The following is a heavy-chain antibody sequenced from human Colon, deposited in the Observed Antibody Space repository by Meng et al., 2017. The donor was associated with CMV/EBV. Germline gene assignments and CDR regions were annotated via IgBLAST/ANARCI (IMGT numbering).Heavy chain of an antibody. CDR2: ISSSGSTI. CDR1: GFTFSSYE. J-gene: IGHJ4*02. Sequence: GESLKISCAASGFTFSSYEMNWVRQAPGKGLEWVSYISSSGSTIYYADSVKGRFTISRDNAKNSLYLQMNGLRAEDTAVYYCARAVEMATIVGYFDYWGQGTLVTVSS. D-gene: IGHD5-24*01. CDR3: ARAVEMATIVGYFDY. V-gene: IGHV3-48*03.